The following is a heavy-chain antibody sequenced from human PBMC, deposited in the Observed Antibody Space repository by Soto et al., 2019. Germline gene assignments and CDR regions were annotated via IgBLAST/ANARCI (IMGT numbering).Heavy chain of an antibody. CDR3: ARLGISDSSGYYYSYYYYGMDV. V-gene: IGHV4-39*01. CDR2: IYYSGST. Sequence: SGTLALTCTVSGGSISSSSYYWGWIRQPPGKGLEWIGSIYYSGSTYYNPSLKSRVTISVDTSTNQLSLKLSSVTAAATAVYYCARLGISDSSGYYYSYYYYGMDVWGQGTTVT. J-gene: IGHJ6*02. D-gene: IGHD3-22*01. CDR1: GGSISSSSYY.